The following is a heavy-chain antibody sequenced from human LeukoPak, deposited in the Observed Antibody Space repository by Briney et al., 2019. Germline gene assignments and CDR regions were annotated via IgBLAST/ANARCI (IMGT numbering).Heavy chain of an antibody. V-gene: IGHV3-74*01. J-gene: IGHJ4*02. Sequence: GGSLRLSCAASGFTFSSYWMHWVRQAPGKGLVWVSRINSDGSRTSYADSVKGRFTISRDNAKNTLYLQMNSLRAEDTAVYYCARGYYYYSSGPNIPFDYWGQGTLVTVSS. D-gene: IGHD3-22*01. CDR3: ARGYYYYSSGPNIPFDY. CDR2: INSDGSRT. CDR1: GFTFSSYW.